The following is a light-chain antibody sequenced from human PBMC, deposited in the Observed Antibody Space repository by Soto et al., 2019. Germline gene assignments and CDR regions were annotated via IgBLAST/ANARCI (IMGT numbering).Light chain of an antibody. V-gene: IGKV3-20*01. CDR1: QSVSSSY. J-gene: IGKJ2*02. CDR3: QQYGRSACT. CDR2: GAS. Sequence: ELVLTQSPGTLSLSPGERATLSCRASQSVSSSYLAWYQQKPGQAPRLLIYGASSRATCIPDRFSGSGSGTDFTLTISRREREDFAGYYCQQYGRSACTCGQGNKLEIK.